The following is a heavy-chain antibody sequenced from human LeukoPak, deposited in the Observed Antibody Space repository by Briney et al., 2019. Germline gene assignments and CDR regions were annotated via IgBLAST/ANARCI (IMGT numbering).Heavy chain of an antibody. CDR3: AYGGDAYKTGY. CDR2: IYYSGSP. Sequence: PSETLSLTCSVSGASITDYYWSWIRQPPGKGLEWIGYIYYSGSPNYSPSLKSRVTLSLDTSQNQFSLKLTSVTAADTAVYYCAYGGDAYKTGYGGQGTLVTVSS. D-gene: IGHD5-24*01. CDR1: GASITDYY. J-gene: IGHJ4*02. V-gene: IGHV4-59*01.